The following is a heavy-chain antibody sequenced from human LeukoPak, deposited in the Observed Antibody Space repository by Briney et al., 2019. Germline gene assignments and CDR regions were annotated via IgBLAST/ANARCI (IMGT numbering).Heavy chain of an antibody. V-gene: IGHV3-66*02. CDR2: IYSGGST. CDR3: ATSYYYYGMDV. Sequence: GGSLRLSCAASGFTVSSNYMSWVRQAPGEGLEWVSVIYSGGSTYYADSVKGRFTISIDNSKNTLYLQMNSLRAEDTAVYYCATSYYYYGMDVWGQGTTVTVSS. J-gene: IGHJ6*02. CDR1: GFTVSSNY.